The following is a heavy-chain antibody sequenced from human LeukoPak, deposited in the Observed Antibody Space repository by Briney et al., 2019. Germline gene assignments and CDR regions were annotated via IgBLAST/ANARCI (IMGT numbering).Heavy chain of an antibody. J-gene: IGHJ5*02. D-gene: IGHD6-13*01. CDR1: GYTFTDYD. Sequence: ASVKVSCKASGYTFTDYDMHWVRQAPGQGLEWMGWINPNNGRTNYAQQFQGRVTMTRDTSISTAYMQLSRLRSDDTALYYCARERGQQVRFDPWGQGTLVTVSS. CDR3: ARERGQQVRFDP. V-gene: IGHV1-2*02. CDR2: INPNNGRT.